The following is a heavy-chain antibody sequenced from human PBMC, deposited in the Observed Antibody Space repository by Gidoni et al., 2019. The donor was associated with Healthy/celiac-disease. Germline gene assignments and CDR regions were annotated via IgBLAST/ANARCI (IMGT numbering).Heavy chain of an antibody. CDR1: GFTFSNAW. CDR2: IKSKTDGGTT. CDR3: TGPGGYCSSTSCYTLYYHYGMDV. D-gene: IGHD2-2*02. V-gene: IGHV3-15*01. Sequence: EVQLVESGGGLVTPGGSLRLSCAAPGFTFSNAWLSWVRQPSGKGLEWVGRIKSKTDGGTTDYAAPVKGRFTISRDDSKNTLYLQMNSLKTEDTAVYYCTGPGGYCSSTSCYTLYYHYGMDVWGQGTTVTVSS. J-gene: IGHJ6*02.